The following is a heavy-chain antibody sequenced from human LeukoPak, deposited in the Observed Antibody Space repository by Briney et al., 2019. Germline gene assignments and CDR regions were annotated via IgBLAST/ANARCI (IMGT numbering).Heavy chain of an antibody. CDR2: IYYSGST. J-gene: IGHJ6*03. Sequence: SETLSLTCTLSGGSFSSYYWSWIRQPPGKGLEWIGYIYYSGSTNYNPSLKSRVTISVDTSKNQFSLKLSSVTATDTAVYYCARTTEGGYTYDYFYYYYMDVWGKGTTVTISS. CDR1: GGSFSSYY. D-gene: IGHD5-18*01. CDR3: ARTTEGGYTYDYFYYYYMDV. V-gene: IGHV4-59*01.